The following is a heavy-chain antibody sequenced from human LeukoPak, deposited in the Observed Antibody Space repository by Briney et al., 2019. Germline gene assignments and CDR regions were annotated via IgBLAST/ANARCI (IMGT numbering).Heavy chain of an antibody. Sequence: PGGSLRLSCAASGFTFDEYAIHWVRQAPGKGLEWVSGISWNSSIIGYADSVKGRFTISRDNAKNSLYLQMNSLRAEDTALYYCAKDKSHSSWTSRYYYYALDVWGQGTTVTVSS. CDR3: AKDKSHSSWTSRYYYYALDV. D-gene: IGHD6-19*01. J-gene: IGHJ6*02. CDR1: GFTFDEYA. CDR2: ISWNSSII. V-gene: IGHV3-9*01.